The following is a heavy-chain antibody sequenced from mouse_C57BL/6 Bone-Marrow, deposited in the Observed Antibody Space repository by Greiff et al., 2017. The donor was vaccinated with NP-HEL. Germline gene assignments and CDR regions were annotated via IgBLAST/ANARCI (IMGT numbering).Heavy chain of an antibody. CDR2: IYPRSGNT. Sequence: VQGVESGAELARPGASVKLSCKASGYTFTSYGISWVKQRTGQGLEWIGEIYPRSGNTYYNEKFKGKATLTADKSSSTAYMELRSLTSEDSAVYFCARNDYDGFDYWGQGTTLTVSS. V-gene: IGHV1-81*01. CDR1: GYTFTSYG. CDR3: ARNDYDGFDY. J-gene: IGHJ2*01. D-gene: IGHD2-4*01.